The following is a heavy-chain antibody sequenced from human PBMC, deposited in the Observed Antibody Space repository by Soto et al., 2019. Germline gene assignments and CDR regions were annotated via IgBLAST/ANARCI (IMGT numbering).Heavy chain of an antibody. CDR2: ISYDGSNK. D-gene: IGHD6-13*01. V-gene: IGHV3-30*18. CDR1: GFTFSSYG. CDR3: AKDHEPLRAAYDAVDI. J-gene: IGHJ3*02. Sequence: QVQLVESGGGVVQPGRSLRLSCAASGFTFSSYGMHWVRQAPGRGLDWVAVISYDGSNKDYADSVKGRFTISRDNSKNTLYLQMNSLGAEDTAVYYCAKDHEPLRAAYDAVDIWGQGTMVTVSS.